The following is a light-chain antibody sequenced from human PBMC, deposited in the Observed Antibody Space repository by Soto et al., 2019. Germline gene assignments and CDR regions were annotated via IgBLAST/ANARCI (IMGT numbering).Light chain of an antibody. CDR3: QQNYSTPQLT. CDR1: QSISSY. Sequence: DIQMTQSPSSLSASVGDRVTITCRASQSISSYLNLYQQKPGKAPKLLIYAASSLQSGVPSRFSGSGSGTDFTLTISSLQPEDFAAYYCQQNYSTPQLTFGGGTKVEIK. V-gene: IGKV1-39*01. CDR2: AAS. J-gene: IGKJ4*01.